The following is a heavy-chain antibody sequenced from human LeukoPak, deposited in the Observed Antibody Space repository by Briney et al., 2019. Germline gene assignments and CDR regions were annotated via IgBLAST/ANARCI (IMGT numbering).Heavy chain of an antibody. CDR3: ASMKDYYGSGVGFDY. CDR2: IYYSGST. CDR1: GGSISSYY. V-gene: IGHV4-59*08. J-gene: IGHJ4*02. Sequence: SETLSLTCTVSGGSISSYYWSWIRQPPGKGLEWIGYIYYSGSTNYNPSLKSRVTISVDTSKNQFSLKLSSVTAADTAVYYCASMKDYYGSGVGFDYWGQGTLVTVSS. D-gene: IGHD3-10*01.